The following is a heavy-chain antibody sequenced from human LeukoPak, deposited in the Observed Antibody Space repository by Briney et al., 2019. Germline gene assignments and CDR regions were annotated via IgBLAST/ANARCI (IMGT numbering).Heavy chain of an antibody. J-gene: IGHJ4*02. D-gene: IGHD4-17*01. CDR3: ARVFPYTVTTLGY. CDR1: GFTFSGHW. V-gene: IGHV3-74*03. Sequence: GGSLRLSCIASGFTFSGHWIHWVRQAPGMGLVWVSRINEDGSDSMYAESVKGRFTISRDNAKNTVYLQMNSLRAEDTAVYYCARVFPYTVTTLGYWGQGTLVTVSS. CDR2: INEDGSDS.